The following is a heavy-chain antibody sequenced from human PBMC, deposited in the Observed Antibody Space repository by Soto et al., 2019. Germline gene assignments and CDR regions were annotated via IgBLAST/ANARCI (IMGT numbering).Heavy chain of an antibody. CDR1: GGSISSYY. CDR2: IYYSGST. CDR3: ARRYGHAFDF. J-gene: IGHJ3*01. Sequence: QVQLQESGPGLVKPSETLSLTCTVSGGSISSYYWSWIRQPPGKGLEWIGYIYYSGSTNYNPSLKSRVTRSVDTSKNQFSLKRGAVTAADSAVYYCARRYGHAFDFWGQGTMVPVSS. V-gene: IGHV4-59*08. D-gene: IGHD4-17*01.